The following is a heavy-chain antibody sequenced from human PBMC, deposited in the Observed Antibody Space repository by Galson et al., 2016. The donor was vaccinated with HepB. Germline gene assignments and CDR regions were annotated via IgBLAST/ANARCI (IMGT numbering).Heavy chain of an antibody. CDR3: ARAHQFLWGGSGWQYYYYYYYMDV. Sequence: SLRLSCAASGLIVSSNYMSWVRQAPGKGLEWVSVIYSDGSIYYADSVKGRFTISRDNAKNSQSLQMNSLRAEDTAVDYCARAHQFLWGGSGWQYYYYYYYMDVWGKGTTVTVSS. CDR2: IYSDGSI. J-gene: IGHJ6*03. D-gene: IGHD6-19*01. CDR1: GLIVSSNY. V-gene: IGHV3-53*01.